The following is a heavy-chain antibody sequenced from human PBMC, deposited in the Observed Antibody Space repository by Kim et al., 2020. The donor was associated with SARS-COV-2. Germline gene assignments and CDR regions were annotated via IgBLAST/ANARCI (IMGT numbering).Heavy chain of an antibody. Sequence: VDSMRGRFTLTRDNTHNFLYLEMSSLRAEDTAVYYCAKTVAGRIDAFDIWGQGTMGTVSS. V-gene: IGHV3-7*03. D-gene: IGHD6-19*01. J-gene: IGHJ3*02. CDR3: AKTVAGRIDAFDI.